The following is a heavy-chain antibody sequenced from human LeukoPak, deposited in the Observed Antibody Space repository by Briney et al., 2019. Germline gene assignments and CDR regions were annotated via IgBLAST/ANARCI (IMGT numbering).Heavy chain of an antibody. Sequence: GGSLRLSCAASGFTVSSNYMSWVRQAPGKGLEWVSVIYSGDNTYYADSVKGRFTISRDISKNTLYLQMNSLRAEDTAVYYCARVGYSSSDDAFDIWGQGTMVTVSS. D-gene: IGHD6-13*01. J-gene: IGHJ3*02. CDR3: ARVGYSSSDDAFDI. V-gene: IGHV3-66*01. CDR1: GFTVSSNY. CDR2: IYSGDNT.